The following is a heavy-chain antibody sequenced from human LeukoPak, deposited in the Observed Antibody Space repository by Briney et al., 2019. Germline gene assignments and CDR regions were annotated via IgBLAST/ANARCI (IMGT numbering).Heavy chain of an antibody. Sequence: ASVKVSCKASGYTFTSYDINWVRQATGQGLEWMGWMNPNSGNTGYAQKFQGRVTMTRNTSISTAYMELSSLRSEDTAVYYCALCDFWSGSYYYYYMDVWGKGTTVTVSS. CDR1: GYTFTSYD. V-gene: IGHV1-8*01. D-gene: IGHD3-3*01. CDR3: ALCDFWSGSYYYYYMDV. J-gene: IGHJ6*03. CDR2: MNPNSGNT.